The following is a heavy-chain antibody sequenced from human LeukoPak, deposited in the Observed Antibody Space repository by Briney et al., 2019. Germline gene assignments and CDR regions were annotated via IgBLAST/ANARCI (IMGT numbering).Heavy chain of an antibody. CDR2: ISYDEKNN. Sequence: PGGSLRLSCAASGFTFSDYAIHWVRQAPGKGLEWVTVISYDEKNNYYADSVQGRFTISRDNSKNTLYLQMNSLRGEDTAVYYCARGDSTGGRKPFDIWGQGTMVTVSS. V-gene: IGHV3-30*04. CDR3: ARGDSTGGRKPFDI. J-gene: IGHJ3*02. D-gene: IGHD2-15*01. CDR1: GFTFSDYA.